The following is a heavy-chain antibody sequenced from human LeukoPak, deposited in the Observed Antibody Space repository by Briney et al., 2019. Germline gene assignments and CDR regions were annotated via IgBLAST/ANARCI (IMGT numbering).Heavy chain of an antibody. CDR1: GGSISSGSYY. V-gene: IGHV4-61*01. CDR3: ARVYQSAEYYFDY. J-gene: IGHJ4*02. D-gene: IGHD2-2*01. Sequence: SETLSLTCTVSGGSISSGSYYWSWIRQPPGKGLEWIGYIYYTGSTEYHPSLKSRVTISLDTSKNQFSLKLTSVTAADTAVYYCARVYQSAEYYFDYWGQGNLVSVSS. CDR2: IYYTGST.